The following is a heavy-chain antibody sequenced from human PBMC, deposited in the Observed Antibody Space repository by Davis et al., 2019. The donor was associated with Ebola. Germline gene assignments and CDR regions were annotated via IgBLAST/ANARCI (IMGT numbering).Heavy chain of an antibody. J-gene: IGHJ4*02. CDR3: ARDSIVGPTTFDY. Sequence: HTGGSLRLSCAASGFTFSSHCMHWVRQAPGHGLVWVSRIPSDGIRTTYGDSVKGRFTISRDNAKITLYLQMNNLRAEDTAVYYCARDSIVGPTTFDYWGQGTLVTVSS. CDR2: IPSDGIRT. D-gene: IGHD1-26*01. CDR1: GFTFSSHC. V-gene: IGHV3-74*01.